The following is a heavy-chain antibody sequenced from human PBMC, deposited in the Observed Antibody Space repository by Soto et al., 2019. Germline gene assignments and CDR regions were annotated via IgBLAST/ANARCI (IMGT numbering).Heavy chain of an antibody. CDR2: IFPDDSDT. Sequence: PVESLKISCKASGYIIKNYWIWWVLQMPGQGLEWMGIIFPDDSDTRYSPSFQGHVTISVDKSISTAYVQWSSLKASDSAIYYCFRGGVTSRTFDYWGQGTLVTVSS. CDR3: FRGGVTSRTFDY. CDR1: GYIIKNYW. J-gene: IGHJ4*02. D-gene: IGHD3-16*01. V-gene: IGHV5-51*01.